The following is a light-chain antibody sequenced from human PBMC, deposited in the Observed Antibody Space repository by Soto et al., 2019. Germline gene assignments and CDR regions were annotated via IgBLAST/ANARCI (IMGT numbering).Light chain of an antibody. CDR1: SSNIETNT. Sequence: QSVLTRPPSASGTPGQRVTISCSGSSSNIETNTVDWYQHLPGTAPKVLIFNNNQRPSGVPDRFSGSKSGTSASLAISGLQSEDEADYYCAVWDDSLRGMVFGGGTKLTVL. J-gene: IGLJ2*01. CDR2: NNN. V-gene: IGLV1-44*01. CDR3: AVWDDSLRGMV.